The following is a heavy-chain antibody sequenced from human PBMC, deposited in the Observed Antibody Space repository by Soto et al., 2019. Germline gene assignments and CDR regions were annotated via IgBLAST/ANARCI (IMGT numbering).Heavy chain of an antibody. CDR2: IIPIFGTA. CDR1: GGTFSSYA. J-gene: IGHJ5*02. CDR3: ARGRRMATIDWFDP. D-gene: IGHD5-12*01. Sequence: SVKVSCKASGGTFSSYAISWVRQAPGRGLEWMGGIIPIFGTANYAQKFQGRVTITADESTSTAYMELSSLRSEDTAVYYCARGRRMATIDWFDPWGQGTLVTVSS. V-gene: IGHV1-69*13.